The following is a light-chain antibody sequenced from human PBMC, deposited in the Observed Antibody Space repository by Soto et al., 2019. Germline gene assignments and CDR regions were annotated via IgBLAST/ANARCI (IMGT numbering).Light chain of an antibody. J-gene: IGKJ4*01. CDR1: QTVNNN. CDR2: GAS. Sequence: EIVMKQSPATLSVSPGERATLSCRASQTVNNNLAWYQQKPGQAPRLLIYGASARATGIPARFSGSGSGTEFTLTISSLQSEDFAVYYCQQYNNWPLTFGGGTKVEIK. CDR3: QQYNNWPLT. V-gene: IGKV3-15*01.